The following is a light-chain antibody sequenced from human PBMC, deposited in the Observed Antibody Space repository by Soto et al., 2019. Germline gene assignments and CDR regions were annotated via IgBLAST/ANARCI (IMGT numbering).Light chain of an antibody. CDR3: LQLYNFSCT. CDR1: QGIGND. J-gene: IGKJ2*01. Sequence: AIQLTQSPSSLSASVGDRVTISCRASQGIGNDLAWYQQKPGKAPRLLIFAESNLEGGVPSRFSGSGSGPDFTLTISRMQPKDFANHYCLQLYNFSCTFGQGTKVDI. V-gene: IGKV1-6*01. CDR2: AES.